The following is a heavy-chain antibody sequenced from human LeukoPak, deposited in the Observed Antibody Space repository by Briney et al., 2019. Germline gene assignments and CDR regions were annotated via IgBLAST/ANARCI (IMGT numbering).Heavy chain of an antibody. Sequence: PSETLSLTCAVSGGSISSADFYWSWIRQHPGKGLEWIGFIYYSGSAYYNPSLKSRVSISVDTSKNQFSLTLNSVTAADTAVYYCARDLATTDNWGQGTLVTVSS. CDR3: ARDLATTDN. CDR1: GGSISSADFY. CDR2: IYYSGSA. D-gene: IGHD1/OR15-1a*01. J-gene: IGHJ4*02. V-gene: IGHV4-31*11.